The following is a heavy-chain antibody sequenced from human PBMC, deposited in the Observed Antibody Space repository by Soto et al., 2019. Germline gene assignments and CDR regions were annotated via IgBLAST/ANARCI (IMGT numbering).Heavy chain of an antibody. V-gene: IGHV3-74*01. D-gene: IGHD6-25*01. CDR1: GFSFSRHW. J-gene: IGHJ4*02. CDR3: ARLGGFDPTHDY. CDR2: IDNAGVGT. Sequence: EVQLVESGGGVVQPGVSLRLSCAASGFSFSRHWMHWVRQVPGQGLKWVSRIDNAGVGTSYADSVKGRFTMSRDNAKNTLDLQMNDLRVEDTALYFCARLGGFDPTHDYWGQGALVTVSS.